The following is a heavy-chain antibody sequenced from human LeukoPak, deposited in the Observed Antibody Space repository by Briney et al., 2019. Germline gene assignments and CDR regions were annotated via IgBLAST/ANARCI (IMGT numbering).Heavy chain of an antibody. CDR3: ARDSEQQLNRGYYYYGMDV. D-gene: IGHD6-13*01. Sequence: SETLSLTCTVSGGSISSYYWSWIRQPAGKGLEWIGRIYTSGSTNYNPSLRSRVTMSVDTSKNQFSLKLSSVTAADTAVYYCARDSEQQLNRGYYYYGMDVWGQGTTVTVSS. CDR1: GGSISSYY. J-gene: IGHJ6*02. CDR2: IYTSGST. V-gene: IGHV4-4*07.